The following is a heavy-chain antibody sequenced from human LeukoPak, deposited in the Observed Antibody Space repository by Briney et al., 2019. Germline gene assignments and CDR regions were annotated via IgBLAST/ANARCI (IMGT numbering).Heavy chain of an antibody. CDR3: AKGYYYDSSGYYYPSAFDI. CDR2: ISSTGGTT. Sequence: GGSLRLSCAASGFTFSSYWMSWVRQAPGKGLEWVSAISSTGGTTYYADSVKGRFTISRDNSKNTLYLQMNSLRAEDTAIYYCAKGYYYDSSGYYYPSAFDIWGQGTMVTVSS. J-gene: IGHJ3*02. D-gene: IGHD3-22*01. CDR1: GFTFSSYW. V-gene: IGHV3-23*01.